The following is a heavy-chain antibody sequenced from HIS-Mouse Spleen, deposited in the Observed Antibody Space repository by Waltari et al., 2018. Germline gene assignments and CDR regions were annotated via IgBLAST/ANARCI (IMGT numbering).Heavy chain of an antibody. V-gene: IGHV4-39*07. CDR1: GGSISSSSYY. J-gene: IGHJ4*02. CDR2: IYYSGST. D-gene: IGHD6-6*01. Sequence: QLQLQESGPGLVKPSETLSLTCTVSGGSISSSSYYWGWISQPPGKGLEWIGSIYYSGSTHYNPSLKIRVTISVDTSKNQFSLKLSSVTAADTAVYYCASRYSSSSQFGYWGQGTLVTVSS. CDR3: ASRYSSSSQFGY.